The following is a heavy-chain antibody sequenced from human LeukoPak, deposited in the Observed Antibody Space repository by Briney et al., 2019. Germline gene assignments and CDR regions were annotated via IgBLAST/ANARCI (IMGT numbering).Heavy chain of an antibody. CDR3: ARRQVATTDFDY. Sequence: SETLSLTCTVSGGSISSYYWSWIRQPPGKGLEWIGFIYHGGSTHYNPSLKSRVTISVDRSKNQFSLKLSSVTAADTAVYYCARRQVATTDFDYWGQGTLVTVSS. CDR1: GGSISSYY. CDR2: IYHGGST. V-gene: IGHV4-59*12. J-gene: IGHJ4*02. D-gene: IGHD5-12*01.